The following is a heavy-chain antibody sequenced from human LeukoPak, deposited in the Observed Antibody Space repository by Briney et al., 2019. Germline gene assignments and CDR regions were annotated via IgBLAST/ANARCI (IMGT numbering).Heavy chain of an antibody. Sequence: GSSVKVSCKASGGTFSSYAISWVRQAPGQGLEWMGRIIHILGIANYAQKFQGRVTITADKSTSTAYMELSSLRSEDTAVYYCARASAPGAFDIWGQGTMVTVSS. CDR1: GGTFSSYA. J-gene: IGHJ3*02. CDR3: ARASAPGAFDI. V-gene: IGHV1-69*04. CDR2: IIHILGIA.